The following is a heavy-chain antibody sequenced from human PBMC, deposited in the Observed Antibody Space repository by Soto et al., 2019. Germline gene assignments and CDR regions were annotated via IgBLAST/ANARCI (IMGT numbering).Heavy chain of an antibody. V-gene: IGHV4-34*01. J-gene: IGHJ6*03. Sequence: SETLSLTCAVYGGSFSGYYWSWIRQPPGKGLEWIGEINHSGSTNYNPSLKSRVTISVDTSKNQFSLKLSSVTAADTAAYYCARGPKAAVWEYYYYMDVWGKGTKVTVSS. CDR3: ARGPKAAVWEYYYYMDV. CDR2: INHSGST. CDR1: GGSFSGYY. D-gene: IGHD3-16*01.